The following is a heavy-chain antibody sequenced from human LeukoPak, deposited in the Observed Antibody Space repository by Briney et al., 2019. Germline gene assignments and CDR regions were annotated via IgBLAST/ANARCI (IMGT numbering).Heavy chain of an antibody. V-gene: IGHV3-66*01. Sequence: GGSPRLSCAASGFTVSSNYMSWVRQAPGKGLEWVSVIYSGGSTYYADSVKGRFTISRDNSKNTLYPQMNSLRAEDTAVYYCARGPSSWYPNFDYWGQGTLVTVSS. D-gene: IGHD6-13*01. CDR3: ARGPSSWYPNFDY. CDR1: GFTVSSNY. J-gene: IGHJ4*02. CDR2: IYSGGST.